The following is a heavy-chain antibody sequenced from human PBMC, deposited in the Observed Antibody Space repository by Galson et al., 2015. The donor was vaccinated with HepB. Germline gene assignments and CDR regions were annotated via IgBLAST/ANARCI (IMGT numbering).Heavy chain of an antibody. V-gene: IGHV5-10-1*01. CDR2: IDPSDSST. CDR1: GYTFTAFW. J-gene: IGHJ4*02. Sequence: QSGAEVKKPGESLRISCKCSGYTFTAFWLTWVRQIPGKGVEWMGRIDPSDSSTDYSPSFQGHVTISADKSITTAYLHSSSLKAADTAMYYCASRHSYFRSGTWYNVSDCWGQGTLVTVSS. D-gene: IGHD3-10*01. CDR3: ASRHSYFRSGTWYNVSDC.